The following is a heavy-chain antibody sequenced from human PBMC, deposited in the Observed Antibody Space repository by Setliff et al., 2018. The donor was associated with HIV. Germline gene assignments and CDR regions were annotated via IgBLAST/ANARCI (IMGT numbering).Heavy chain of an antibody. V-gene: IGHV4-39*01. Sequence: SETLSLTCIVSGGSISSSSSYWGWIRQPPGKGLEWIGSLYHSGTTYYKPSLKSRVTISVDTSKNQFSLKLTSVTAADAAVYYCTGDYNSGSNRFDYWGQGTPVTVSS. CDR2: LYHSGTT. CDR1: GGSISSSSSY. CDR3: TGDYNSGSNRFDY. D-gene: IGHD3-10*01. J-gene: IGHJ4*02.